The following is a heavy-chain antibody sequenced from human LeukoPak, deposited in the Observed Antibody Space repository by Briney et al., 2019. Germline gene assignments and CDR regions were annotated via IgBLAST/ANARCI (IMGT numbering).Heavy chain of an antibody. CDR2: ISSSGSTI. CDR1: GFTFSDYY. V-gene: IGHV3-11*01. CDR3: ARVAAAGTYYYYYMDV. Sequence: PGGSLRLSCAASGFTFSDYYMSWIRQAPGKGLEWVSYISSSGSTIYYADSVKGRFTISRDNANNSLYLQMNSLRAEDTAVYYCARVAAAGTYYYYYMDVWGKGTTVTVSS. J-gene: IGHJ6*03. D-gene: IGHD6-13*01.